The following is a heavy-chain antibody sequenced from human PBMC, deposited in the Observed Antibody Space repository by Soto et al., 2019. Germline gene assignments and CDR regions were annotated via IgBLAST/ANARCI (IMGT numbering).Heavy chain of an antibody. V-gene: IGHV5-10-1*01. D-gene: IGHD3-3*01. CDR3: AGSYYDFWSGPPDNNWFDP. J-gene: IGHJ5*02. CDR1: GYSFTSYW. Sequence: GESLKISCKGSGYSFTSYWISWVRQMPGKGLEWMGRIDPSDSYTNYSPSFQGHVTISADKSISTAYLQWSSLKASDTAMYYCAGSYYDFWSGPPDNNWFDPWGQGTLVTVSS. CDR2: IDPSDSYT.